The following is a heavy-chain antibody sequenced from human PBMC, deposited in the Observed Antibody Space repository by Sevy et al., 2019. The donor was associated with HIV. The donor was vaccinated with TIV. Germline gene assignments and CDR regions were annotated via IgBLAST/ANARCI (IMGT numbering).Heavy chain of an antibody. CDR3: AKDFCSGGSCYSAFVY. V-gene: IGHV1-3*01. CDR2: VNAGNGDT. J-gene: IGHJ4*02. Sequence: ASVKVSCKASGYSFTSYIMHWVRQARGQRLEWIGWVNAGNGDTKYSQKFQGRVTITRDTSASTAYMELNSLRSEDTAVYYCAKDFCSGGSCYSAFVYWGQGTLVTVSS. CDR1: GYSFTSYI. D-gene: IGHD2-15*01.